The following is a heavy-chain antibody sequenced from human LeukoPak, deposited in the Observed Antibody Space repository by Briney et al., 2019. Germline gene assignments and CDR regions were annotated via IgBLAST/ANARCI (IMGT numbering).Heavy chain of an antibody. J-gene: IGHJ4*02. CDR3: ARDEGPLYATYYFDY. CDR2: IIPIFGTA. CDR1: GGTFSSYA. D-gene: IGHD2-8*01. V-gene: IGHV1-69*13. Sequence: ASVKVSCKASGGTFSSYAISWVRQAPGQGLEWMGGIIPIFGTANYAQKFQGRVTITADESTSTAYMELSSLRSEDTAVYYCARDEGPLYATYYFDYWGQGTLVTVSS.